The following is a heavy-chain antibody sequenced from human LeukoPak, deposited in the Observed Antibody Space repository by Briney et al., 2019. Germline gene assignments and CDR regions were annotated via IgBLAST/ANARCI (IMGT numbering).Heavy chain of an antibody. D-gene: IGHD3-3*01. CDR1: GHTLSDLT. CDR3: AAGGLYDLLPY. CDR2: FDPGNGEI. J-gene: IGHJ4*02. Sequence: ASVKVSCKVSGHTLSDLTMHWVRQAPGKGLEWMGGFDPGNGEIIYAQKFQGRVTMTEDASTDTAFMELSSLKSEDTAVYYCAAGGLYDLLPYWGQGTLVTVSS. V-gene: IGHV1-24*01.